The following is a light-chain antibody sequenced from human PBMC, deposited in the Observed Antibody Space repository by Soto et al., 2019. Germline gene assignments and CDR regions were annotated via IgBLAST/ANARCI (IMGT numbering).Light chain of an antibody. CDR3: QQFGKFPFT. Sequence: IQMTQSPLFMPASVGARVTITCQASLDIPNHLNWYQQKPGEVPKVLIYDASKLETRVPTRFSGSGSGTDFTLSIRSMQTEDIAIYHCQQFGKFPFTFGQGTNVDIK. CDR2: DAS. V-gene: IGKV1-33*01. J-gene: IGKJ2*01. CDR1: LDIPNH.